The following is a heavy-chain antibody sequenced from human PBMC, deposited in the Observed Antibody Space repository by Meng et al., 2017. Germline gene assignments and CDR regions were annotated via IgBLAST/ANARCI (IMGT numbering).Heavy chain of an antibody. D-gene: IGHD2-21*02. CDR2: MNPNSGNT. CDR3: ARGVGDPAQYYYYYGMDV. Sequence: ASVKVSCKASGYTFTSYDINWVRQATGQGLEWMGWMNPNSGNTGYAQKFQGRVTITRNTSISTAYMELSSLRSEDTAVYYCARGVGDPAQYYYYYGMDVWGQGTTVTVSS. CDR1: GYTFTSYD. V-gene: IGHV1-8*03. J-gene: IGHJ6*02.